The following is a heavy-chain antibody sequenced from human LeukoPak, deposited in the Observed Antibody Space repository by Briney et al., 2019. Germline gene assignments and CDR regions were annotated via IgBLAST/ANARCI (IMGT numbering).Heavy chain of an antibody. Sequence: PGGSLRLSCAASGFTFSNYSLNWVRQAPGKGLEWVSSISSSSSDIYYADSVKGRFTISRDNAKNSLYLQMNSLRAEDTAVYYCVRGRNNASYSLSGFWGQGTRVTVSS. D-gene: IGHD1-26*01. J-gene: IGHJ4*02. V-gene: IGHV3-21*01. CDR3: VRGRNNASYSLSGF. CDR2: ISSSSSDI. CDR1: GFTFSNYS.